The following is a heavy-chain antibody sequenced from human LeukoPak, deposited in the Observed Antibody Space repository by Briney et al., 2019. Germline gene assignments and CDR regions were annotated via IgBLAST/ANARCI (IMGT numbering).Heavy chain of an antibody. Sequence: GGSLTLSCASSGFSFSNYYMSWVRQAPGEGMEWISYITTSGSSTNYADSVKGRFTISRDNAKNSVVLQMNSLRTEDTAVDYWTRERRGSYHGFDYWGQGTLVTVSS. CDR1: GFSFSNYY. J-gene: IGHJ4*02. CDR2: ITTSGSST. V-gene: IGHV3-11*01. CDR3: TRERRGSYHGFDY. D-gene: IGHD3-16*02.